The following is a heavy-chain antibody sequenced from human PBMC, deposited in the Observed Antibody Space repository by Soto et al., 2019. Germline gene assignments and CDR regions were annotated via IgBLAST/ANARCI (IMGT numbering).Heavy chain of an antibody. CDR3: ARYYGGKVLDY. J-gene: IGHJ4*02. CDR2: FYYSGST. V-gene: IGHV4-31*03. Sequence: SETLSLTCTVSGGSIGTGGYYWDWIRQHPGKGLEWIGYFYYSGSTYYNPSLKSRVTISLDTSKNQFSLKLSSVTAADTAVYYCARYYGGKVLDYWGQGTLVTVS. D-gene: IGHD4-17*01. CDR1: GGSIGTGGYY.